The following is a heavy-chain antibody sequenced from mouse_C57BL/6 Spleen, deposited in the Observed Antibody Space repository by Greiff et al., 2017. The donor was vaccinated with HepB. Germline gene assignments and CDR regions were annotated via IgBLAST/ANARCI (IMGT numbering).Heavy chain of an antibody. J-gene: IGHJ2*01. D-gene: IGHD2-4*01. V-gene: IGHV1-22*01. CDR2: INPNNGGT. CDR1: GYTFTDYN. CDR3: ARPDYDYDDGAYYFDY. Sequence: EVHLVESGPELVKPGASVKMSCKASGYTFTDYNMHWVKQSHGKSLEWIGYINPNNGGTSYNQKFKGKATLTVNKSSSTAYMELRSLTSEDAAVYYWARPDYDYDDGAYYFDYWGQGTTLTVSS.